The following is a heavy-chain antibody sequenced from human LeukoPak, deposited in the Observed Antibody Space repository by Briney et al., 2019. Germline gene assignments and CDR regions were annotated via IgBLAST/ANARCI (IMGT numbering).Heavy chain of an antibody. D-gene: IGHD1-26*01. J-gene: IGHJ4*02. CDR2: IYSGGST. Sequence: GGSLRLSCAASGFTVSSNYMSWVRQAPGKGLEWVSVIYSGGSTYYADSVKGRFTISRDNSKNTLYLQMNSLRAEDTAVYYCARARREWELPSNSYFFDYWGQGTLVTVSS. CDR3: ARARREWELPSNSYFFDY. CDR1: GFTVSSNY. V-gene: IGHV3-53*01.